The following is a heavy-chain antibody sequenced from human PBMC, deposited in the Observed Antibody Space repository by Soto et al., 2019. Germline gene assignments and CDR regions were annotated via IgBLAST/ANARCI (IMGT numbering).Heavy chain of an antibody. V-gene: IGHV4-59*08. CDR3: ARHSLGELHWYFDL. CDR1: GGSISSYY. CDR2: IYYSGST. D-gene: IGHD1-26*01. J-gene: IGHJ2*01. Sequence: SETLSLTCTVSGGSISSYYWSWIRQPPGKGLEWIGYIYYSGSTNYNPSLKSRVTISVDTSKNQFSLKLSSVTAADTAVYYCARHSLGELHWYFDLWGRGTLVTVSS.